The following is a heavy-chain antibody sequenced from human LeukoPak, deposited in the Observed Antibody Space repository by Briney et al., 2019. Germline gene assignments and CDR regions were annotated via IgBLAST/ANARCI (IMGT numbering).Heavy chain of an antibody. Sequence: GESLKISCKGSGYSFTSYWIGWVRQMPGKGLEWMGIIYPGDSDTRYSPSFQGQVTISADKSISTAYLQWSSLEASDTAMYYCARGLRFLEWSYAFDIWGQGTMVTVSS. CDR3: ARGLRFLEWSYAFDI. CDR1: GYSFTSYW. J-gene: IGHJ3*02. CDR2: IYPGDSDT. V-gene: IGHV5-51*01. D-gene: IGHD3-3*01.